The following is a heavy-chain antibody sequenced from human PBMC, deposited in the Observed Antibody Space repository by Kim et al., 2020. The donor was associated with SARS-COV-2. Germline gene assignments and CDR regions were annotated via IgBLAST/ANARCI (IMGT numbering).Heavy chain of an antibody. CDR2: ISSSSSYI. D-gene: IGHD2-2*01. V-gene: IGHV3-21*01. J-gene: IGHJ3*02. CDR3: ETRCSSTSCYLNAFDI. CDR1: GFTFSSYS. Sequence: GGSLRLSCAASGFTFSSYSMNWVRQAPGKGLEWVSSISSSSSYIYYADSVKGRFTISRDNAKNSLYLQMNSLRAEDTAVYYCETRCSSTSCYLNAFDIWGQGTMVTVSS.